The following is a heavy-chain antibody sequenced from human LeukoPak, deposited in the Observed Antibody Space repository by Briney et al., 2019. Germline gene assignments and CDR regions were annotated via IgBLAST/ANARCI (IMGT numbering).Heavy chain of an antibody. CDR3: AAGGGAFNI. J-gene: IGHJ3*02. V-gene: IGHV3-7*01. CDR1: GFTFSMYW. CDR2: IKQDGSER. D-gene: IGHD3-16*01. Sequence: GGSLRLSCAASGFTFSMYWMSWVRQAPGKGLEWVANIKQDGSERNNVDSEKGRITIPRDNAKNSLYLQMNSLRVEDTAIYYCAAGGGAFNIWGQGTMVTVSS.